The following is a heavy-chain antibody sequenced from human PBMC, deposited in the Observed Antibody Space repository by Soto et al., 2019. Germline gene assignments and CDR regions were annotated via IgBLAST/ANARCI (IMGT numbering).Heavy chain of an antibody. J-gene: IGHJ4*02. CDR2: INPSGGST. V-gene: IGHV1-46*03. D-gene: IGHD2-2*01. CDR3: ARAYRENYFDY. Sequence: QVQLVQSGAEVKKPGASVKVSCKASGYTFTSYYMHWVRQAPGQGLEWMGIINPSGGSTSYAKKFQRRVTMTRDTSTSTVYMELSSLRSEDTAVYYCARAYRENYFDYWGQGTLVTVSS. CDR1: GYTFTSYY.